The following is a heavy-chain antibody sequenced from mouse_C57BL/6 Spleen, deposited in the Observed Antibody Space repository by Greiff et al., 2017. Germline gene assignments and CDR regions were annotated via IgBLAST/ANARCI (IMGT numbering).Heavy chain of an antibody. Sequence: VPLPPPGAELVKPGASVKMSCKASGYTFTSYWITWVKQRPGQGLEWIGDIYPGSGSTNYNEKFKSKATLTVDTSSSTAYMQLSSLTSEDSAVYYCAREDDYLRGYWGQGTTLTVSS. CDR1: GYTFTSYW. CDR3: AREDDYLRGY. CDR2: IYPGSGST. D-gene: IGHD2-4*01. J-gene: IGHJ2*01. V-gene: IGHV1-55*01.